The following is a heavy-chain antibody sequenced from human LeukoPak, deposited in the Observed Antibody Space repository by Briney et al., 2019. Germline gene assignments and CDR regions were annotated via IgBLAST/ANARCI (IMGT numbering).Heavy chain of an antibody. CDR1: GFIFSNYG. V-gene: IGHV3-23*01. CDR3: ASRYFDWSRAFDY. D-gene: IGHD3-9*01. Sequence: GGSLRLSCAASGFIFSNYGMSWVRQAPGKGPEWVSAMSGSGSRTYYADSVKGRFTISRDNSKNTLYLQMNSLRAEDTAVYYCASRYFDWSRAFDYWGQGTLVTVSS. CDR2: MSGSGSRT. J-gene: IGHJ4*02.